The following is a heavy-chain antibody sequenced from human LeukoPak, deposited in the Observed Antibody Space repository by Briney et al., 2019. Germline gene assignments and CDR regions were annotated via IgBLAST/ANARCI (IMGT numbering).Heavy chain of an antibody. D-gene: IGHD6-19*01. Sequence: SETLSLTCTVSGGSISSYYWSWIRQPPGKGLEWIGYIYYSGSTNYNPSLKSRVTISVDTSKNQFSLKLSTVTAADTAVYYCARRRGSGWFLDYWGQGTLVTASS. CDR2: IYYSGST. V-gene: IGHV4-59*08. J-gene: IGHJ4*02. CDR1: GGSISSYY. CDR3: ARRRGSGWFLDY.